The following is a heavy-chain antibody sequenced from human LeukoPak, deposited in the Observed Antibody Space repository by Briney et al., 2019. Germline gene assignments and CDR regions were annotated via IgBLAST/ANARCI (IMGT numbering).Heavy chain of an antibody. CDR1: GGSISLKY. CDR2: IHYTGTT. V-gene: IGHV4-59*01. Sequence: SETLSLTCTVSGGSISLKYWSWLRQPPGKGLEWVGYIHYTGTTRYNPSLNGRVTISVDTSKNQFSLKLRSVTATDTAVYYCARGAGWYGSWGQGTLVAVSP. CDR3: ARGAGWYGS. J-gene: IGHJ5*01.